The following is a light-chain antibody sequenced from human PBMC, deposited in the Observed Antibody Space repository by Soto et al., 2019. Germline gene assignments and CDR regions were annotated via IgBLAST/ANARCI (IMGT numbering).Light chain of an antibody. V-gene: IGLV1-40*01. CDR3: QSFDSSLGGWL. CDR1: RSNIGAGFD. J-gene: IGLJ3*02. CDR2: GDT. Sequence: QSVLTQPPSVSGAPGQRVTISCTGSRSNIGAGFDVHWYQQLPGTAPKLLISGDTNRPSGVSDRFSGSKSGTSASLAITGLRAEDEADYDCQSFDSSLGGWLFGGGTKLTVL.